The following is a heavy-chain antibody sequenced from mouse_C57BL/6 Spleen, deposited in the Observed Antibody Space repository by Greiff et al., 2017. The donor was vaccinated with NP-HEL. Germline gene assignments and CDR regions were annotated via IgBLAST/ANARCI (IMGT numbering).Heavy chain of an antibody. V-gene: IGHV1-18*01. CDR1: GYTFTDYN. J-gene: IGHJ3*01. CDR2: INPNNGGT. CDR3: ARKATSYAAWFAY. Sequence: VQLQQSGPELVKPGASVKIPCKASGYTFTDYNMDWVKQSHGKSLEWIGDINPNNGGTIYNQKFKGKATLTVDKSSSTAYMELRSLTSEDTAVYYCARKATSYAAWFAYWGKGTLVTVSA. D-gene: IGHD3-2*02.